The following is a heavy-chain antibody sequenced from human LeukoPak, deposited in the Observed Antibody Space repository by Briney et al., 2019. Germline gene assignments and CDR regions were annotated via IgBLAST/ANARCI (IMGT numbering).Heavy chain of an antibody. Sequence: GGSLRLSCAASGFTFDDYAMHWVRQAPGKGLEWVSGISWNSGSIGYADSVKGRFTISRDNAKNSLYLQMNSLRAEDTAVYYCARLTVHAFDIWGQGTMVTVSS. CDR2: ISWNSGSI. CDR3: ARLTVHAFDI. CDR1: GFTFDDYA. D-gene: IGHD4-17*01. J-gene: IGHJ3*02. V-gene: IGHV3-9*01.